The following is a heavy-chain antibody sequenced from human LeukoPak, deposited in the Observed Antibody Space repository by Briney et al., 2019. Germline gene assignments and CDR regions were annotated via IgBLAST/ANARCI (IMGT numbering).Heavy chain of an antibody. Sequence: SETLSLTCAVYGGSFSGYYWSWIRQPPGKGLEWIGEINHSGSTNYNPSLKNRVTISVDTSKNQFSLKLSSVTAADTAVYYCARRVYYYDSSGYYYPYYYYYMDVWGKGTTVTVSS. J-gene: IGHJ6*03. CDR1: GGSFSGYY. D-gene: IGHD3-22*01. CDR2: INHSGST. V-gene: IGHV4-34*01. CDR3: ARRVYYYDSSGYYYPYYYYYMDV.